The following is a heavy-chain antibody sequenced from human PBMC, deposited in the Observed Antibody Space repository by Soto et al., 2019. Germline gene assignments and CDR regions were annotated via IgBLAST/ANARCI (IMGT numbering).Heavy chain of an antibody. CDR2: IYYSGTT. V-gene: IGHV4-30-4*01. J-gene: IGHJ4*02. CDR1: GGSLRTGEYY. CDR3: ASARGDSTGYHFDH. D-gene: IGHD3-22*01. Sequence: LCNTCPVFGGSLRTGEYYLSWLRQPPGQGQAWIGCIYYSGTTHYNRSLKSRLTISVDTSRNQFSLKLSSVTAADTVGFSCASARGDSTGYHFDHGGQRTLV.